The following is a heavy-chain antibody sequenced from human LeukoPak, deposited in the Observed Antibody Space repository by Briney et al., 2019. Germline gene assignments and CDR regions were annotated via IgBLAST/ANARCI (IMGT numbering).Heavy chain of an antibody. J-gene: IGHJ3*02. CDR1: GYTFTSYG. CDR3: ASGLVVVPDAMPDVSAFDI. D-gene: IGHD2-2*01. Sequence: ASVKVSCKASGYTFTSYGISWVRQAPGQGLEWMGWISAYNGNTNYAQKLQGRVTMTTDTSTRTAYMELRSLRSDDTAVYYCASGLVVVPDAMPDVSAFDIWGQGTMVTVSS. CDR2: ISAYNGNT. V-gene: IGHV1-18*01.